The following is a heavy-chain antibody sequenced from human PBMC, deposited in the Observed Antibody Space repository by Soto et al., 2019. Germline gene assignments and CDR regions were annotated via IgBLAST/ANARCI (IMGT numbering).Heavy chain of an antibody. J-gene: IGHJ3*02. CDR1: GGSISSGGYY. Sequence: PSETPSLTCTVSGGSISSGGYYWSWIRQHPGKGLEWIGYIYYSGSTYYNPSLKSRVTISVDTSKNQFSLKLSSVTAADTAVYYCARDDYTAPFLLGFAALDIWGEGTMVTVSS. CDR3: ARDDYTAPFLLGFAALDI. D-gene: IGHD4-4*01. CDR2: IYYSGST. V-gene: IGHV4-31*03.